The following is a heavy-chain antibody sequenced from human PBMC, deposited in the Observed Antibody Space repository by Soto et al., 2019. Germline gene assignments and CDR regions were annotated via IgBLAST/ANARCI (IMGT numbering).Heavy chain of an antibody. Sequence: QVQLAESGGGVVQPGRSLRLSCAASGFTFSSYGMHWVRQAPGKGLEWVAVIWYDGSNKDYADSVKGRFTISRDNSKNTLYLQMNSLRGEDTAVYYCVRDASYSSGWVDYWGQGTLVTVSS. CDR1: GFTFSSYG. V-gene: IGHV3-33*01. CDR2: IWYDGSNK. CDR3: VRDASYSSGWVDY. D-gene: IGHD6-19*01. J-gene: IGHJ4*02.